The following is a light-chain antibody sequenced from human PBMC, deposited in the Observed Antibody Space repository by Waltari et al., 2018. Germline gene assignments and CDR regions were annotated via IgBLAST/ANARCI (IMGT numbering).Light chain of an antibody. CDR3: QPYWSIPWT. CDR1: YAFTNS. CDR2: AAS. J-gene: IGKJ1*01. V-gene: IGKV1-NL1*01. Sequence: DIQMTQSPSSLSASIGDRVTITCRASYAFTNSLAWYQQKPGKAPQLLLYAASRLESGVPARFRGSVSGTDYTLSFSSLQPEDLATYYCQPYWSIPWTFGQGTKVEI.